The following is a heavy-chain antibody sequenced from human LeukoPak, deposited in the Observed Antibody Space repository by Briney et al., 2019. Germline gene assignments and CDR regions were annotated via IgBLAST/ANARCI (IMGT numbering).Heavy chain of an antibody. CDR2: IYYTGTT. CDR1: GGSISNYY. J-gene: IGHJ6*02. Sequence: KTSETLSLTCTVSGGSISNYYWSWIRQPPGKALEWTGYIYYTGTTKYNPSLKSRATISLDTSKNQFSLKLTSVTAADTALFFCARGYDIDVWGQGTTVTVSS. CDR3: ARGYDIDV. V-gene: IGHV4-59*01.